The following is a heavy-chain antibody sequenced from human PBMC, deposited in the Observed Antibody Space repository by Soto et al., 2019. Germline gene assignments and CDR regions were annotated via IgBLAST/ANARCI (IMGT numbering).Heavy chain of an antibody. V-gene: IGHV3-9*01. J-gene: IGHJ4*02. Sequence: EAQLVDSGGATVQPGWSLRLSCVGSGLIFDDFAMHWVRQSPGKGLEWVSGISGHSGNVTYANSVRGRFTISGNNAENSLSLHLNTLRPEDTAFYFLTTDLSSSLEWGFDSWRQGTLVTVSS. CDR2: ISGHSGNV. CDR1: GLIFDDFA. D-gene: IGHD1-26*01. CDR3: TTDLSSSLEWGFDS.